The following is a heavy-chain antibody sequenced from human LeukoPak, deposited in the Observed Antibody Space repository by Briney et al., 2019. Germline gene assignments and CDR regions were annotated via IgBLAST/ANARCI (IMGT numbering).Heavy chain of an antibody. D-gene: IGHD3-22*01. V-gene: IGHV4-61*02. CDR3: ARGQRYYYDSSGYNWFDP. Sequence: SETLSLTCTVSGGSISSGSYYWSWIRQPAGKGLEWIGRIYTSGSTNYNPSLKSRVTISVDTSKNQFSLKLSSVPAADTAVYYCARGQRYYYDSSGYNWFDPWGQGTLVTISS. J-gene: IGHJ5*02. CDR2: IYTSGST. CDR1: GGSISSGSYY.